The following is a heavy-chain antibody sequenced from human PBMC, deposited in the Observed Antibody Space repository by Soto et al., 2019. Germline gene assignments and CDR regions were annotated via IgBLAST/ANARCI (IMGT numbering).Heavy chain of an antibody. V-gene: IGHV1-46*01. Sequence: QVQLVQSGAEVKKPGASVKVSCKASGYTFTSYYMHWVRQAPGQGLDWMGIINPSGGSTSYAQKFHGRITMTSDTSKSTVYMELSSLRSEDTAVYYCERYLLRSGGYDYGMDVWGQGTTVTVSS. CDR2: INPSGGST. J-gene: IGHJ6*02. CDR3: ERYLLRSGGYDYGMDV. CDR1: GYTFTSYY. D-gene: IGHD5-12*01.